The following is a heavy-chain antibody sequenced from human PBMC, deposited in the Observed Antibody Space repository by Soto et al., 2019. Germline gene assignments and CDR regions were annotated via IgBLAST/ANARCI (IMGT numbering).Heavy chain of an antibody. D-gene: IGHD3-3*01. Sequence: ASVKVSCKASGYTFTGYYMHWVLQAPGQGLEWMGWINPNSGGTNYAQKFQGRVTMTRDTSISTAYMELSRLRSDDTAVYYCARAPSHYDFWSGYYTDYYYGMDVWGQGTTVTVSS. CDR1: GYTFTGYY. V-gene: IGHV1-2*02. CDR2: INPNSGGT. CDR3: ARAPSHYDFWSGYYTDYYYGMDV. J-gene: IGHJ6*02.